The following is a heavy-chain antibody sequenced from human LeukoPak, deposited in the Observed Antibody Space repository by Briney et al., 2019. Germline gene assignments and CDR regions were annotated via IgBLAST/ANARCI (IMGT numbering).Heavy chain of an antibody. D-gene: IGHD3-10*01. CDR3: ARSGRGNSAGFDC. CDR1: GGTFSSYA. J-gene: IGHJ4*02. V-gene: IGHV1-69*01. CDR2: IIPIFGTA. Sequence: ASVTVSCTASGGTFSSYAISWVRQAPGQGLEWMGGIIPIFGTANYAQKFQGRVTITADESTSTAYMELSSLRSEDTAVYYCARSGRGNSAGFDCWGQGTLVTVSS.